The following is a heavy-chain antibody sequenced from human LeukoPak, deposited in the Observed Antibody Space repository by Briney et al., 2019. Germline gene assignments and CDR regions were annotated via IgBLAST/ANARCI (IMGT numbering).Heavy chain of an antibody. J-gene: IGHJ3*02. Sequence: PGGSLRLPCAVSGFTFSNYWMTWVRQAPGRGLEWVANIKQDGSDKNYVDSVKGRFTISRDNAKNSLYLEMNSLRAEDTAVYYCARDESPRSGTTWYDGFDIWGQGTMVTVSS. D-gene: IGHD2-2*01. CDR1: GFTFSNYW. CDR2: IKQDGSDK. V-gene: IGHV3-7*04. CDR3: ARDESPRSGTTWYDGFDI.